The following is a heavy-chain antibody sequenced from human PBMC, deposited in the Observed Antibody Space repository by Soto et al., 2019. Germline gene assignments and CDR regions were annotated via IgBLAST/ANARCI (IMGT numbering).Heavy chain of an antibody. J-gene: IGHJ4*02. V-gene: IGHV1-18*01. D-gene: IGHD1-1*01. CDR3: ARGRYGDY. Sequence: QVHLVQSGAEVKKPGASVKVSCKASGYIFTSYGITWERQAPGQGLEWMGWISAHNGNTDYAQKLQGRVIVTRDTSTSTAYTELRSLISDDTAVYYGARGRYGDYWGQGALVTVSS. CDR2: ISAHNGNT. CDR1: GYIFTSYG.